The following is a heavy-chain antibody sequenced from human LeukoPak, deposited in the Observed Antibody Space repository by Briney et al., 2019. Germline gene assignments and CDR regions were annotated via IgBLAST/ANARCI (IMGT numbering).Heavy chain of an antibody. J-gene: IGHJ4*02. Sequence: PGRSLRLSCAASGFTFSSYGMHWVRQAPGEGLEWVAVISYDGSNKYYADSVKGRFTISRDNSKNTLYLQMNSLRAEDTAVYYCAKDSKSGRYYFDYWGQGTLVTVSS. D-gene: IGHD6-19*01. V-gene: IGHV3-30*18. CDR3: AKDSKSGRYYFDY. CDR2: ISYDGSNK. CDR1: GFTFSSYG.